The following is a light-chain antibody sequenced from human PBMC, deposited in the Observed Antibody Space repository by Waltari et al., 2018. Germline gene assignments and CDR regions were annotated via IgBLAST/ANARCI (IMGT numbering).Light chain of an antibody. Sequence: QSVLTQPPSVSGAPGQRVTISCTGSSSNIGAGQDVLGSQHLPGRAPSLPIPNNTHRPSGVPDRIAGSNSGTSASLVITGLQAEDEAEFSCQSYDDSLSGYVFGGGTKLTVL. V-gene: IGLV1-40*01. CDR1: SSNIGAGQD. CDR3: QSYDDSLSGYV. CDR2: NNT. J-gene: IGLJ3*02.